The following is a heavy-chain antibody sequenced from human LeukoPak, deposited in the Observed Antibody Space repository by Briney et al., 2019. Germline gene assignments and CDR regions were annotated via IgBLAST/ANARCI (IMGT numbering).Heavy chain of an antibody. V-gene: IGHV3-33*01. J-gene: IGHJ4*02. Sequence: GRSLRLSCAASGFTFSSYGMHWVRQAPGTGLEWVAVIWYDGSNKYYADSVKGRFTISRDNSKNTLYLQMNSLRAEDTAVYYCARDEEYYYDSSGYPFDYWGQGTLVTVSS. CDR3: ARDEEYYYDSSGYPFDY. CDR2: IWYDGSNK. CDR1: GFTFSSYG. D-gene: IGHD3-22*01.